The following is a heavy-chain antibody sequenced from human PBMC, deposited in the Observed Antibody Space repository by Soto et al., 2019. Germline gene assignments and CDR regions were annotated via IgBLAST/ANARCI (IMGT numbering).Heavy chain of an antibody. CDR3: GRGRSRYSSSWYDRQTPDYFDY. Sequence: ASVKVSCKASGGTFSSYAISWVRQAPGQGLEWMGGIIPIFGTANYAQKFQGRVTITADESTSTAYMELSSLRSEDTAVYYCGRGRSRYSSSWYDRQTPDYFDYWGQGTLVTVSS. V-gene: IGHV1-69*13. J-gene: IGHJ4*02. CDR2: IIPIFGTA. CDR1: GGTFSSYA. D-gene: IGHD6-13*01.